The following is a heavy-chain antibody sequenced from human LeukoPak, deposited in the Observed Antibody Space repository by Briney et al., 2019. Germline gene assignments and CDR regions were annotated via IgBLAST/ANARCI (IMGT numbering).Heavy chain of an antibody. CDR1: GGSISSYY. CDR3: ARWGYSYDYWFDP. V-gene: IGHV4-59*08. Sequence: SETLSLTCTVSGGSISSYYWSWIRQPPGKGLGWVGYIYYSGSTNYNPSLKSRVTISVDTSKNQFSLKLSSVTAADTAVYYCARWGYSYDYWFDPWGQGTLVTVSS. CDR2: IYYSGST. D-gene: IGHD5-18*01. J-gene: IGHJ5*02.